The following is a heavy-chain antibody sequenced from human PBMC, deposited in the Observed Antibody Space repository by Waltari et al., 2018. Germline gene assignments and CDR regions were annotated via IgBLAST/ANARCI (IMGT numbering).Heavy chain of an antibody. J-gene: IGHJ4*02. CDR1: GYTFTSYA. D-gene: IGHD2-21*01. V-gene: IGHV1-3*03. CDR3: ARGPICGGDCYQFDY. CDR2: INAGNGNT. Sequence: QVQLVQSGAEVKKPGASVKVSCKASGYTFTSYAMHWVRQAPGQRLEWMGWINAGNGNTKDSQEFQGRVTITRDTSASTAYMELSSLRSEDMAVYYCARGPICGGDCYQFDYWGQGTLVTVSS.